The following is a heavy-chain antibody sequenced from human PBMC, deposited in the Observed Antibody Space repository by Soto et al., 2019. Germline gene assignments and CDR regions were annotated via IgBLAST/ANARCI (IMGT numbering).Heavy chain of an antibody. CDR2: INPSGGST. CDR1: GYTFTSYY. Sequence: GASVKVSCKASGYTFTSYYMHWVRQAPGQGLEWMGIINPSGGSTSYAQKFQGRVTMTRDTSTSTVYMELSSLRSEDTAVYYCAREGGKEYSSSSRGNYYYYGMDVWGQGTTVTVSS. CDR3: AREGGKEYSSSSRGNYYYYGMDV. D-gene: IGHD6-6*01. V-gene: IGHV1-46*01. J-gene: IGHJ6*02.